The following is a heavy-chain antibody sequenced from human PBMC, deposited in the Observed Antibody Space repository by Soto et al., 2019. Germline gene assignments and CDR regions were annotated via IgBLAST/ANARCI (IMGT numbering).Heavy chain of an antibody. CDR3: AGKFDSSSWYVLSQKIGGYGMAV. D-gene: IGHD6-13*01. CDR1: GDSISTYY. Sequence: SETLSLTCTVSGDSISTYYCSWIRQAPGRGLEWIGYSFPSGGTKYNPSLKSRATISVDTAKNQFSLKLSSVTAADTAVYYCAGKFDSSSWYVLSQKIGGYGMAVWGQGTTVTVSS. J-gene: IGHJ6*02. CDR2: SFPSGGT. V-gene: IGHV4-59*01.